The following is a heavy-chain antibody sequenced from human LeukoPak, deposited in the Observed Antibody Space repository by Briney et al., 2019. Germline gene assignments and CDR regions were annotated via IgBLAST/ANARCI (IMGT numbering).Heavy chain of an antibody. D-gene: IGHD3-16*01. CDR3: ARADRLHGGPYLIGP. V-gene: IGHV1-2*02. CDR1: GYSFTDYY. CDR2: INPNSGGT. J-gene: IGHJ5*02. Sequence: ASVKVSCKTSGYSFTDYYMRWVRQAPGQGLEWMGWINPNSGGTNSAQKFQGGVTMTRDTSITTVYMEVNWLTSDDTAIYYCARADRLHGGPYLIGPWGQGTLVTVSS.